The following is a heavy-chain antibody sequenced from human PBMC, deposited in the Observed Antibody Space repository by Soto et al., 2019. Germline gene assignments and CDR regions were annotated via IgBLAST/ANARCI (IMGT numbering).Heavy chain of an antibody. D-gene: IGHD6-6*01. V-gene: IGHV3-23*01. CDR1: GFTFRSYA. Sequence: GGSLRLSCAASGFTFRSYAMSWVRQAPGKGLEWVSAISDTGGSTYYADSVRGRFTISRDNSKNTLFLQMNSLRAEDTAVYYCAKGSASSRPYYFDYWGQRILVTVSS. J-gene: IGHJ4*02. CDR2: ISDTGGST. CDR3: AKGSASSRPYYFDY.